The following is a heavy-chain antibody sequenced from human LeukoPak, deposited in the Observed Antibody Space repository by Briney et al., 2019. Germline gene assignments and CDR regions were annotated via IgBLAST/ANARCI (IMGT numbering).Heavy chain of an antibody. Sequence: PGRSLRLSCAASGFTFSSYGMHWVRQAPGKGLEWVAVISYDGSNKYYADSVKGRFTISRDNAKNSLYLQMISLRAEDTAVYYCAREQVGSSWPNWFDPWGQGTLVTVSS. CDR3: AREQVGSSWPNWFDP. D-gene: IGHD6-13*01. V-gene: IGHV3-30*03. CDR1: GFTFSSYG. J-gene: IGHJ5*02. CDR2: ISYDGSNK.